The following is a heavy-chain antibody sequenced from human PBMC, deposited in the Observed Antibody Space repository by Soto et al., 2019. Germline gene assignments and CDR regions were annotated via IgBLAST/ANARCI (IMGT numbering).Heavy chain of an antibody. CDR3: ARDSGYDLFAFDI. D-gene: IGHD5-12*01. CDR1: GYTFTGYY. Sequence: ASVKVSCKASGYTFTGYYMHWVRQAPGQGLEWMGWINPNSGGTNYAQKFQGRVTMTRDTSISTAYMELSRLRSDDTAVYYCARDSGYDLFAFDIWGQGTMVTVSS. V-gene: IGHV1-2*02. CDR2: INPNSGGT. J-gene: IGHJ3*02.